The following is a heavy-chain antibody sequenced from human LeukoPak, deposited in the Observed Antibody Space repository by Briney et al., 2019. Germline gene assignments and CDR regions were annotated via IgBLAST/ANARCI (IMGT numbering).Heavy chain of an antibody. Sequence: GGSLRLSCAASGFTFSSYSMNWVRQAPGKGLEWVSYISSSSSYTNYADSVKGRFTISRDDAKNSLYLQMNSLRAEDTAVYYCARGHYELWYWGQGTLVTVSS. CDR3: ARGHYELWY. CDR2: ISSSSSYT. J-gene: IGHJ1*01. D-gene: IGHD3-16*01. CDR1: GFTFSSYS. V-gene: IGHV3-21*05.